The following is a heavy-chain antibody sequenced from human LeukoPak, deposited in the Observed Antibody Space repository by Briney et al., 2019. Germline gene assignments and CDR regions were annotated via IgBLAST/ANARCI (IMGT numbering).Heavy chain of an antibody. CDR2: IYYSGST. CDR1: GGSVSSGSHY. CDR3: ARVDILTGPFSMDV. Sequence: SETLSLTCTVSGGSVSSGSHYWSWIRQPPGKGLEWIGYIYYSGSTYYNPSLKSRVTISVDTSKNQFSLKLSSVTAADTAVYYCARVDILTGPFSMDVWGQGTTVTVSS. D-gene: IGHD3-9*01. V-gene: IGHV4-30-4*08. J-gene: IGHJ6*02.